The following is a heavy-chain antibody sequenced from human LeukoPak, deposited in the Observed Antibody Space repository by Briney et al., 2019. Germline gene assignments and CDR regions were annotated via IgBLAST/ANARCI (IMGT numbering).Heavy chain of an antibody. V-gene: IGHV1-2*02. J-gene: IGHJ4*02. CDR2: INPNTGGT. CDR3: ARDPDVVVEPAAVRVDY. Sequence: GASVKLSCKASGYTFTAYYMHWVRQAPGQGLEWMGWINPNTGGTNYAQQFQGRVTMTRDTSFSTAYMDLNRLTSDDTAVYYCARDPDVVVEPAAVRVDYWGQGTLVTVSA. CDR1: GYTFTAYY. D-gene: IGHD2-2*01.